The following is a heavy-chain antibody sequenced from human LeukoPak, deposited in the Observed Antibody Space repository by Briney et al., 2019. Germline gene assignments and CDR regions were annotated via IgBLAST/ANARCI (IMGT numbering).Heavy chain of an antibody. J-gene: IGHJ4*02. CDR2: INPNTGTT. Sequence: ASVKVSCKASGYIFSNYYMHWVRLAPGQGLEWMGIINPNTGTTSYAQKFQGRVTMTRDTSTSTVYMELSSLRAEDTAVYYCARERAPFDGLDCWGQGALVTVSS. V-gene: IGHV1-46*01. CDR3: ARERAPFDGLDC. CDR1: GYIFSNYY.